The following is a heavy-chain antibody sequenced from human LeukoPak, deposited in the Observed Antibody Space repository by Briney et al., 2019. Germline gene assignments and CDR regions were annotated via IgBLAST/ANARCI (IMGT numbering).Heavy chain of an antibody. J-gene: IGHJ4*02. CDR3: ARVGAYTNYAPDY. D-gene: IGHD4-11*01. CDR2: ISTTSSYI. CDR1: GFTFSTHS. Sequence: PGRSLRLSCAASGFTFSTHSMNWVRQAPGKGLEWVSSISTTSSYIYYADSVKGRFTISRDNAKNSLYLQMNSLRAEDTAVYYCARVGAYTNYAPDYVGQGTLVTVSS. V-gene: IGHV3-21*01.